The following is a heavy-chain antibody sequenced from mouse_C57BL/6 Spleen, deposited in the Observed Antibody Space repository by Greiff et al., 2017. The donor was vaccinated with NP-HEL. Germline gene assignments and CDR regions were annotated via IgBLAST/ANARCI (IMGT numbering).Heavy chain of an antibody. CDR1: GYAFSSYW. Sequence: QVQLKESGAELVKPGASVKISCKASGYAFSSYWMNWVKQRPGKGLEWIGQIYPGDGDTNYNGKFKGKATLTADKSSSTAYMQLSSLTSEDSAVYFCLYYDVYYFDYWGQGTTLTVSS. D-gene: IGHD2-4*01. J-gene: IGHJ2*01. CDR2: IYPGDGDT. V-gene: IGHV1-80*01. CDR3: LYYDVYYFDY.